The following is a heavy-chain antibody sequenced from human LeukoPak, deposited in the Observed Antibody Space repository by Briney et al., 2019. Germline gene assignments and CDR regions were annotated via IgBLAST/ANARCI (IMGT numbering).Heavy chain of an antibody. D-gene: IGHD6-19*01. J-gene: IGHJ4*02. CDR1: GFTFSSYG. CDR2: IWSDGSNK. Sequence: GGSLRLSCAVSGFTFSSYGMHWVRQAPGKGLEWVAVIWSDGSNKYYADSVKGRFTISRDYSKNALFLQMNSLRAEDTAVYYCARVFSGWSFDYWGQGTLVTVSS. V-gene: IGHV3-33*08. CDR3: ARVFSGWSFDY.